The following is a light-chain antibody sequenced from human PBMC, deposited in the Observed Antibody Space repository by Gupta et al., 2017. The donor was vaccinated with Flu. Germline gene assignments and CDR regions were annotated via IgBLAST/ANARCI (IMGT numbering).Light chain of an antibody. V-gene: IGKV1-33*01. CDR2: AAS. Sequence: DIQMTQSPSSLSASVGDRITITCQASQYIRHYLNWYQQKPGKAPKVLIYAASTLEPGAPTRFSGSGSGTEFRFTIDSLQSEDFATYYCQQYSDLPVTFGGGTRVETK. J-gene: IGKJ4*01. CDR3: QQYSDLPVT. CDR1: QYIRHY.